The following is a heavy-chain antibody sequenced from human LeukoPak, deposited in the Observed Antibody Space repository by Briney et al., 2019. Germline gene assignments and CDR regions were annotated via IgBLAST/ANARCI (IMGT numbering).Heavy chain of an antibody. J-gene: IGHJ4*02. Sequence: RGSLRLSCAASGFTFRSYGMQWVRQAPGKGLEWVAYISDDGNTKYYVESVKGRFTVSRDNSKSTLYLQMDSLRAVDTADYYCARGGSYYYLDFWGQGSLVTVSS. V-gene: IGHV3-30*03. CDR3: ARGGSYYYLDF. D-gene: IGHD1-26*01. CDR1: GFTFRSYG. CDR2: ISDDGNTK.